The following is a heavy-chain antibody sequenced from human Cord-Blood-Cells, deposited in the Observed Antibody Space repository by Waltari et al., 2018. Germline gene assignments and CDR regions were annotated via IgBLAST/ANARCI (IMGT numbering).Heavy chain of an antibody. J-gene: IGHJ5*02. Sequence: EVQLLESGGGLVQPGGSLRLSCAASGFTFSSYAMSWVRQAPGKGLEWVSAISGSGGSTYYADSVKGRFTISRDNSKNTLYLQMNSLRAEDTAVYYCARPPAVTSWFDPWGQGTLVTVSS. CDR3: ARPPAVTSWFDP. V-gene: IGHV3-23*01. CDR1: GFTFSSYA. CDR2: ISGSGGST. D-gene: IGHD4-17*01.